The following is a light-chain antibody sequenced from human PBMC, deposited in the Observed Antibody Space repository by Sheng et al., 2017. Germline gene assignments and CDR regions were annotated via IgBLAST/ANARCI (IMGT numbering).Light chain of an antibody. CDR3: QQLNTYRIT. CDR1: QGISSS. CDR2: AAS. J-gene: IGKJ5*01. Sequence: DIQLTQSPSFLSASVGDRVTITCRASQGISSSLAWYQQKPGKAPKLLIYAASTLQSGVPSRFSGSGSGTEFTPTISSLQPEDFATYYCQQLNTYRITFGQGTRLEIK. V-gene: IGKV1-9*01.